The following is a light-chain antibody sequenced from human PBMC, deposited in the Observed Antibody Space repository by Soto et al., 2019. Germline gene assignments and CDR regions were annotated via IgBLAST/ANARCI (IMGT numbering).Light chain of an antibody. CDR2: TDN. J-gene: IGLJ2*01. CDR1: RSNIGSNY. CDR3: AAWDDSLSGRVV. V-gene: IGLV1-47*01. Sequence: QSVLTQPPSASGTPGQRVTISCSGSRSNIGSNYVYWYQQLPGTAPKLLIYTDNQRPSGVPDRFSGSKSGTSASLAISGLRTEDEAVYYCAAWDDSLSGRVVFGGGTKLTVL.